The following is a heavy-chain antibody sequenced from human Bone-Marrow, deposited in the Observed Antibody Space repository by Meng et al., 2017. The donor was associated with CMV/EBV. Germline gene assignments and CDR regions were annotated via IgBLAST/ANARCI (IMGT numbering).Heavy chain of an antibody. CDR2: IYSGGST. J-gene: IGHJ3*02. Sequence: GESLKISCAASGFTVSSNYMSWVRQAPGKGLEWVSVIYSGGSTYYADSVKGRFTISRDNSKNTLYLQMNSLRAEDTAMYYCARAGSSSGAFDIWGQGTMVTVSS. CDR1: GFTVSSNY. D-gene: IGHD6-6*01. V-gene: IGHV3-53*01. CDR3: ARAGSSSGAFDI.